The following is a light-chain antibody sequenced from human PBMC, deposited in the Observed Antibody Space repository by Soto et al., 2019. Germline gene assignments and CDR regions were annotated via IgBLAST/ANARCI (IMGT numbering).Light chain of an antibody. Sequence: QSVLTQPASVSGSPGQSITISCTGTPSDVGGYNHVSWYQHSPGKAPKLILFAVSDRPSGVSHRFSGSKSGNTASLTISGLQAEDEADYYCCSYTSLSTVVFGGGTKVTVL. CDR1: PSDVGGYNH. CDR2: AVS. J-gene: IGLJ2*01. CDR3: CSYTSLSTVV. V-gene: IGLV2-14*01.